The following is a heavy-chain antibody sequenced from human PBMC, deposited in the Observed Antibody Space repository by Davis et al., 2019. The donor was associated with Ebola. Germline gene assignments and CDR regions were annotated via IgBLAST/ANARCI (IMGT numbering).Heavy chain of an antibody. Sequence: SETLSLTCTVSGGSISSYYWSWIRQPPGKGLEWIGSIYYSGSTYYNPSLKSRVTISVDTSKNQFSLKLSSVTAADTAVYYCARDIGRVAPGSDYWGQGTLVTVSS. CDR3: ARDIGRVAPGSDY. J-gene: IGHJ4*02. V-gene: IGHV4-39*02. CDR1: GGSISSYY. CDR2: IYYSGST. D-gene: IGHD1-26*01.